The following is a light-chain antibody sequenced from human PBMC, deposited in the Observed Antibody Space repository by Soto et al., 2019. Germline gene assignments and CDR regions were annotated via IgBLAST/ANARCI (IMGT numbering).Light chain of an antibody. Sequence: EIVMTQSPATLSVSPGERATLSCRASQSVSSNLAWYQQKPGQAPRLLIYGASTRATGIPARFSGSGSGTEFTLTISSLQSADFAVYYCQQYNNWPRTFCQATKVEIK. CDR2: GAS. J-gene: IGKJ1*01. V-gene: IGKV3-15*01. CDR3: QQYNNWPRT. CDR1: QSVSSN.